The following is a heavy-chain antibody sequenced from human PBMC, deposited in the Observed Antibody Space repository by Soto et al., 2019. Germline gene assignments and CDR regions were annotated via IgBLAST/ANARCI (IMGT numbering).Heavy chain of an antibody. Sequence: GGSLRLSCAAPGFTFDDYAMHWVRQAPGKGLEWVSGISWNSGSIGYADSVKGRFTISRDNAKNSLYLQMNSLRAEDTALYYCAKDTRRWYPPIGEWFIDYWGQGTLVTVSS. CDR1: GFTFDDYA. D-gene: IGHD3-3*01. V-gene: IGHV3-9*01. CDR2: ISWNSGSI. CDR3: AKDTRRWYPPIGEWFIDY. J-gene: IGHJ4*02.